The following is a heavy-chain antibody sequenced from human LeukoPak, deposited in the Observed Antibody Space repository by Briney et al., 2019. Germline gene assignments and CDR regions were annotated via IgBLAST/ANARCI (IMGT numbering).Heavy chain of an antibody. CDR3: ARDDGFTPWQQLAYY. J-gene: IGHJ4*02. D-gene: IGHD6-13*01. CDR2: IYSGGST. CDR1: GFTVRTNY. V-gene: IGHV3-66*01. Sequence: GGSRRPSVPAPGFTVRTNYMTGFAQPPGKGWDGASVIYSGGSTYYADSVKGRFTISRDNSKNTLYLQMNSLRAEDTAVYYCARDDGFTPWQQLAYYWGQGTLVTVSS.